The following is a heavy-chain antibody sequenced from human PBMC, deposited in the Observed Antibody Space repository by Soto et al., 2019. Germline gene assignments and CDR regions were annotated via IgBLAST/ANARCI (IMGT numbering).Heavy chain of an antibody. CDR1: GGSISSYY. CDR3: ARFDIRGGSGELGSYYFDY. J-gene: IGHJ4*02. V-gene: IGHV4-59*01. CDR2: IYYSGST. D-gene: IGHD1-26*01. Sequence: SETLSLTCTVSGGSISSYYWSWIRQPPGKGLEWIGYIYYSGSTNYNPSLKSRVTISVDTSKNQFSLKLSSVTAADTAVYYCARFDIRGGSGELGSYYFDYWGQGTLVTVSS.